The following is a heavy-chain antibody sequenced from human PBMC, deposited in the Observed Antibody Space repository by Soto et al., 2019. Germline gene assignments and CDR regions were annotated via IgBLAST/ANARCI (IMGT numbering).Heavy chain of an antibody. D-gene: IGHD4-17*01. CDR2: IYYSGST. J-gene: IGHJ4*02. CDR3: AREVYGDGYFDY. Sequence: PSETLSLTCTVSGGSISSGGYYWSWIRQHPGKGLEWIGYIYYSGSTYYNRSLKSRVTISVDTSKNQFSLKLSSVTAADKAVYYCAREVYGDGYFDYWGQGTLVTVSS. V-gene: IGHV4-31*03. CDR1: GGSISSGGYY.